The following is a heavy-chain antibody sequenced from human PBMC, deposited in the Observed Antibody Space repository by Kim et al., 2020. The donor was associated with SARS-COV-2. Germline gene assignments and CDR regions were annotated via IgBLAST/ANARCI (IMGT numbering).Heavy chain of an antibody. CDR2: INTNTGNP. CDR3: ARDQIVAYYYYYYGMDV. V-gene: IGHV7-4-1*02. J-gene: IGHJ6*02. Sequence: ASVKVSCKASGYTFTSYAMNWVRQAPGQGLEWMGWINTNTGNPTYAQGFTGRFVFSLDTSVSTAYLQISSLKAEDTAVYYCARDQIVAYYYYYYGMDVWGQGTTVTVSS. CDR1: GYTFTSYA. D-gene: IGHD3-22*01.